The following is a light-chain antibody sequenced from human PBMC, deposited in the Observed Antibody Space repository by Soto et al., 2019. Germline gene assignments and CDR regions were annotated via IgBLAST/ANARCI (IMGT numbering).Light chain of an antibody. CDR2: DVS. J-gene: IGLJ3*02. Sequence: QLVLTQPRSVSGSPGQSVIISCTGTSSDVGGYKYVSWYQHHPGKAPKLMIYDVSKRPSGVPDRFSGSKSGNTASLTISGLQADDEADYYCCSFAGSYTWVFGGGTKLTVL. CDR3: CSFAGSYTWV. V-gene: IGLV2-11*01. CDR1: SSDVGGYKY.